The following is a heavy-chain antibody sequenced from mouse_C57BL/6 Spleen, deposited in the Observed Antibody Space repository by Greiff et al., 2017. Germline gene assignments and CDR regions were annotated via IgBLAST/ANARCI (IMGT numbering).Heavy chain of an antibody. Sequence: QVQLQQPGAELVKPGSSVKVSCKASGYTFTSYWMDWVKQRPGQGLEWIGSIHPSDSDTNYNQKFKGKATLTVDKSSSTAYMQLSSLTSEDSAVYYCARRGVYTAWFAYWGQGTLVTVSA. CDR1: GYTFTSYW. J-gene: IGHJ3*01. CDR3: ARRGVYTAWFAY. V-gene: IGHV1-74*01. CDR2: IHPSDSDT.